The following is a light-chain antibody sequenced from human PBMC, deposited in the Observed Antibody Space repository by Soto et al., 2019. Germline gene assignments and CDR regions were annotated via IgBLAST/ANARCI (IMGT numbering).Light chain of an antibody. J-gene: IGKJ3*01. Sequence: DIQLTQSPSFLSASVGDRVTITCRASQGISTFLAWYQQRPGKAPKLLIYAASTLQSGVPSRFSGSGSGTEFTLTISRLQPEDFATYYCQQVISYPAGFGPGTKVDIK. V-gene: IGKV1-9*01. CDR1: QGISTF. CDR2: AAS. CDR3: QQVISYPAG.